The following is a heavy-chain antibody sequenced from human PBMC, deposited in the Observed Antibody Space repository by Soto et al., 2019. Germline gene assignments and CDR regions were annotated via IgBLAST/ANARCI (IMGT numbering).Heavy chain of an antibody. CDR1: GGSISSGDYY. D-gene: IGHD4-17*01. CDR2: INHSGST. CDR3: ARRTGSDYLYSGYFDY. Sequence: SETLSLTCTVSGGSISSGDYYWTWIRQPPGTGLEWIGEINHSGSTNYNPSLKSRVTISVDTSKNQFSLKLTSVTAADTAVYYCARRTGSDYLYSGYFDYWGQGTLVTVSS. J-gene: IGHJ4*02. V-gene: IGHV4-39*01.